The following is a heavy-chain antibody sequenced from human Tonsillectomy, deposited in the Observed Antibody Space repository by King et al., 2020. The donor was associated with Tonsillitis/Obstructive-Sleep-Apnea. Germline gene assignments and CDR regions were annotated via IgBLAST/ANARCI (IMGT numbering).Heavy chain of an antibody. V-gene: IGHV1-69*01. D-gene: IGHD2-2*02. CDR1: GGTFSSYA. Sequence: VQLVESGAEVKKPGSSVKVSCKASGGTFSSYAISWVRQAPGQGLEWMGGIIPIFGTANYAQKFQGRVTITADESTSTAYMELSSLRSEDTAVYYCAGGSVGYCSSTSCYIDYYYYMDVWGKGTTVTVSS. CDR2: IIPIFGTA. J-gene: IGHJ6*03. CDR3: AGGSVGYCSSTSCYIDYYYYMDV.